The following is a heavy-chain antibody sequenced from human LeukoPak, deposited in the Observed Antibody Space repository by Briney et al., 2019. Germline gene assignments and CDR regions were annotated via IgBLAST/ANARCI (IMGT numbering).Heavy chain of an antibody. CDR2: ISSNGGST. Sequence: GGSLRLSCAASGFTFSSYAMHWVRQAPGKGLEYVSAISSNGGSTYYANSVKGRFTISRDNSENTLYLQMGSLRAEDMAVYYCARAWAAARNWGQGTLVTVSS. J-gene: IGHJ4*02. V-gene: IGHV3-64*01. CDR3: ARAWAAARN. CDR1: GFTFSSYA. D-gene: IGHD6-13*01.